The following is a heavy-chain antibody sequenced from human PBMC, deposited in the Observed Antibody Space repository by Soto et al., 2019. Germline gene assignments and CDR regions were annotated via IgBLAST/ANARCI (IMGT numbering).Heavy chain of an antibody. D-gene: IGHD6-19*01. CDR2: IYHSGST. CDR3: ARVRSGWYRGHYFDY. J-gene: IGHJ4*02. Sequence: TSETLSLTCAVSGGSISSSNWWSWVRQPPGKGLEWIGEIYHSGSTNYNPSLKSRVTISVDKSKNQFSLKLSSVTAADTAVYYCARVRSGWYRGHYFDYWGQGTLVTVSS. CDR1: GGSISSSNW. V-gene: IGHV4-4*02.